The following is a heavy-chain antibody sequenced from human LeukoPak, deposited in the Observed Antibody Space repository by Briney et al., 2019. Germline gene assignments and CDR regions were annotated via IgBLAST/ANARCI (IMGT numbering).Heavy chain of an antibody. J-gene: IGHJ6*02. CDR2: MNPNSGNT. V-gene: IGHV1-8*01. D-gene: IGHD3-3*01. CDR3: ARREVLRFLEWSGDYYYGMDV. Sequence: ASVKVSCKASGYTFTSYDINWVRQATGQGLEWMGWMNPNSGNTGYAQKFQGRVTMTRNTSMSTAYMELSSLRSEDTAVYYCARREVLRFLEWSGDYYYGMDVWGQGTTVTVSS. CDR1: GYTFTSYD.